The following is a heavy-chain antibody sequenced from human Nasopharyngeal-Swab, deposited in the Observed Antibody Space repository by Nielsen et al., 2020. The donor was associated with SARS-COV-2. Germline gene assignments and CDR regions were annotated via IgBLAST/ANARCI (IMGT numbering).Heavy chain of an antibody. CDR1: GFTISSYA. V-gene: IGHV3-30*14. D-gene: IGHD4-17*01. Sequence: GGSLRLSCAASGFTISSYAMHWVRQAPGKGLEWVAVISYDGSNKYYADSVKGRFTISRDNSKNTLYLQMNSLRAEDTAVYYCARDRRRTVNGGRYYYYYGMDVWGQGTTVTVSS. J-gene: IGHJ6*02. CDR3: ARDRRRTVNGGRYYYYYGMDV. CDR2: ISYDGSNK.